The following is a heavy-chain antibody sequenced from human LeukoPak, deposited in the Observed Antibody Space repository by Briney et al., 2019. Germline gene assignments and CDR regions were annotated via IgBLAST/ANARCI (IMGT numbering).Heavy chain of an antibody. Sequence: PSETLSLTCTVSGGSISSSSYYWGWIRQPPGKGLGWIGSIYYSGSTYYNPSLKSRVTISVDTSKNQFSLKLSSVTAADTAVYYCARCYYDSSGYYYSGHWFDPWGQGTLVTVSS. D-gene: IGHD3-22*01. CDR3: ARCYYDSSGYYYSGHWFDP. J-gene: IGHJ5*02. CDR1: GGSISSSSYY. V-gene: IGHV4-39*01. CDR2: IYYSGST.